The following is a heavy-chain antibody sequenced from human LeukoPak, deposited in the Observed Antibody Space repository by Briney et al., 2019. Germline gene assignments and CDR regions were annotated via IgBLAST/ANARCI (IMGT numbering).Heavy chain of an antibody. V-gene: IGHV4-4*07. D-gene: IGHD2-15*01. Sequence: SETLSLTCTVSGGPISSYYWSWIRQPAGKELEWIGRIYTSGSTNYNPSLKSRVTMSVDTSKNQFSLKLSSVTAADTAVYYCARDECSGGSCYFDYWGQGTLVTVSS. CDR2: IYTSGST. J-gene: IGHJ4*02. CDR3: ARDECSGGSCYFDY. CDR1: GGPISSYY.